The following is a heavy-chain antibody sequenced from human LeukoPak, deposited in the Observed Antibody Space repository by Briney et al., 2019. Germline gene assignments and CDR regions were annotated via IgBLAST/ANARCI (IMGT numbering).Heavy chain of an antibody. V-gene: IGHV4-34*01. J-gene: IGHJ4*02. CDR1: GGSFSGYY. Sequence: SETLSLTCAVYGGSFSGYYWSWIRRPPGKGLEWIGEINHSGSTNYNPSLKSRVTISVDTSKNQFSLKLSSVTAADTAVYYCASEPAAHTPDYWGQGTLVTVSS. D-gene: IGHD2-2*01. CDR3: ASEPAAHTPDY. CDR2: INHSGST.